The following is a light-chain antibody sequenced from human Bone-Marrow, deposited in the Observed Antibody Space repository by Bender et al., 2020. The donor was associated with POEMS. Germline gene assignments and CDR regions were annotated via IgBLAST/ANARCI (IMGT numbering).Light chain of an antibody. CDR3: SSYTSSSTRRV. J-gene: IGLJ3*02. Sequence: QSALTQPASVSGSPGQSITISCTGTSSDVGSYNLVSWYRHHPGKAPKVVIYDVTERPSGVSNRFSGSKSGNTASLTISGLQAEDEADYYCSSYTSSSTRRVFGGGTKLTVL. CDR1: SSDVGSYNL. V-gene: IGLV2-14*02. CDR2: DVT.